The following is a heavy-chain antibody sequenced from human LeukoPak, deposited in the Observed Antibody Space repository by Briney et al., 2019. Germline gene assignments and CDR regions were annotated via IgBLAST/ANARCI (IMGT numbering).Heavy chain of an antibody. J-gene: IGHJ4*02. Sequence: GSLRLSCAASGFTFSSYSMNWVRQAPGKGLEWIGYIYYSGTTYYNPSLKSRVSISEDTSKNQFSLNLSSVTAADTAVYYCARDLGQYSYIDSWGQGTLVTVSS. V-gene: IGHV4-59*12. CDR3: ARDLGQYSYIDS. D-gene: IGHD5-18*01. CDR2: IYYSGTT. CDR1: GFTFSSYS.